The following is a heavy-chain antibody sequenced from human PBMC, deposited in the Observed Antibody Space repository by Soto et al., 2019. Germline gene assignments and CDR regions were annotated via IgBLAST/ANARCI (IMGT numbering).Heavy chain of an antibody. D-gene: IGHD1-26*01. CDR2: MNQDGNQK. CDR1: GFSLRDFW. V-gene: IGHV3-7*05. Sequence: PGGSLRLSCVASGFSLRDFWMTWVRQAPGKGLEWVANMNQDGNQKSYVDSVKGRFSISRDNAKNSLYLQINSLRAEDTAIYYCARQHSGSYYFESWGQGTPVTVSS. CDR3: ARQHSGSYYFES. J-gene: IGHJ4*02.